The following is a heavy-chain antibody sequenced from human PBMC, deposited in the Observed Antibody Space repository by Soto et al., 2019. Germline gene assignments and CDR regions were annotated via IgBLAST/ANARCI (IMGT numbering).Heavy chain of an antibody. J-gene: IGHJ4*02. Sequence: GGSLRLSCAASGFTFSIYGMHWVRQAPGKGLEWVAVISYDGSNKYYADSVKGRFTISRDNSKNTLYLQMNSLRAEDTAVYYCAKDPVSGSTPHWGQGTPVTVSS. V-gene: IGHV3-30*18. CDR2: ISYDGSNK. CDR3: AKDPVSGSTPH. D-gene: IGHD1-26*01. CDR1: GFTFSIYG.